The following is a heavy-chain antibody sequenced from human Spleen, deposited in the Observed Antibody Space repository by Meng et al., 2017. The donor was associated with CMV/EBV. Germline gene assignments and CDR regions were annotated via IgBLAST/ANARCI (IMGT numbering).Heavy chain of an antibody. J-gene: IGHJ6*02. CDR3: ARVGYSSSPEGWGMDV. V-gene: IGHV3-7*01. D-gene: IGHD6-6*01. Sequence: GESLKISCAASGFTFSSYWMSWVRQAPGKGLEWVANIKQDGSEKYYVDSVKGRFTISRDNAKNSLYLQMNSLRAEDTAVYYCARVGYSSSPEGWGMDVWGQGTTVTVSS. CDR1: GFTFSSYW. CDR2: IKQDGSEK.